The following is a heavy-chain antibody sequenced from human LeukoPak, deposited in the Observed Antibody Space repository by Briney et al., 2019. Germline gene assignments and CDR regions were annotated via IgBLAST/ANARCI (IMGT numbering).Heavy chain of an antibody. Sequence: PSETLSLTCTVSGGPISSGDYYWSWIRQPPGKGLEWIGYIYYSGSTYYNPSLKSRVTISVDTSKNQFSLKLSSVTAADTAVYYCASLYGDYAAFDYWGQGTLVTVSS. V-gene: IGHV4-30-4*01. CDR1: GGPISSGDYY. CDR2: IYYSGST. J-gene: IGHJ4*02. CDR3: ASLYGDYAAFDY. D-gene: IGHD4-17*01.